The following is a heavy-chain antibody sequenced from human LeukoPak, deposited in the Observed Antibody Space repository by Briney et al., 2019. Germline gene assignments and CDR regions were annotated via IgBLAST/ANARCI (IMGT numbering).Heavy chain of an antibody. V-gene: IGHV3-23*01. D-gene: IGHD2-15*01. CDR1: GFTFSSFA. Sequence: GGSLRLSCAASGFTFSSFAMTWVRQAPGKGLEWVSTINHSGGSTSYADSVKGRFTTSRDNSKNTLYLQMNSLRAEDTAVYYCAKSPRIVVVAAATYFDSWGQGTLVTVSS. CDR2: INHSGGST. CDR3: AKSPRIVVVAAATYFDS. J-gene: IGHJ4*02.